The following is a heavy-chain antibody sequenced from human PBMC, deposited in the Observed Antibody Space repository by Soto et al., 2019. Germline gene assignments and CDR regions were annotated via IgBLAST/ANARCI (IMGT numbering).Heavy chain of an antibody. V-gene: IGHV3-30-3*01. J-gene: IGHJ4*02. CDR2: ISYDGYNK. CDR3: ASEKTYYHSRDSSGYPRPFDN. Sequence: GGSLRLSCAASGFTFSTYAMHWVRQAPGKGLEWVAVISYDGYNKYYADSVRGRFTISRDNSKNTLYMQMNSLRAEDTAVYSCASEKTYYHSRDSSGYPRPFDNWGQGTLVTVSS. D-gene: IGHD3-22*01. CDR1: GFTFSTYA.